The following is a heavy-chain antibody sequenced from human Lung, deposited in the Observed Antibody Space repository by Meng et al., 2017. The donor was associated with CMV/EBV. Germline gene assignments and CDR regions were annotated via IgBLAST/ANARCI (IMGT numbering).Heavy chain of an antibody. Sequence: LDGSGPGLAKPSGTLALTCSGSGGSLSRRNWWSWVRQPPGKGLEWIGEIYHSGSTNYNPSLKSRVTISVDESKNQFSLRLSSVTAADTAVYYCARVGAYCGGDCYHPRWGQGTLVTVSS. CDR3: ARVGAYCGGDCYHPR. J-gene: IGHJ4*02. V-gene: IGHV4-4*02. D-gene: IGHD2-21*02. CDR2: IYHSGST. CDR1: GGSLSRRNW.